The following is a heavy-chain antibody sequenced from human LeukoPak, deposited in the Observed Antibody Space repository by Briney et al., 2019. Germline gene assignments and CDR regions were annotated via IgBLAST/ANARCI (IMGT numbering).Heavy chain of an antibody. CDR2: IWYDGSNK. J-gene: IGHJ6*02. CDR1: GFTFSSYG. V-gene: IGHV3-33*01. CDR3: ARDPRIYCYYYGMDV. Sequence: PGGSLRLSCAASGFTFSSYGMHWVRQAPGKGLEWVAVIWYDGSNKYYADSVKGRFTISRDNSKNTLYLQMNSLRAEDTAVYYCARDPRIYCYYYGMDVWGQGTTVTVSS. D-gene: IGHD2-15*01.